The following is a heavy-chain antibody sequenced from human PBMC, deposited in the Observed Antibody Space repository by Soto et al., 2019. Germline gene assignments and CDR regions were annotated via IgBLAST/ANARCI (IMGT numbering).Heavy chain of an antibody. V-gene: IGHV3-23*01. D-gene: IGHD2-2*01. CDR2: IGESGTPT. CDR1: GFTFSSYA. J-gene: IGHJ6*02. CDR3: ARYIPGVRYYGMDV. Sequence: VQLLESGGGLVQPGGSLRLSCAASGFTFSSYAMKWVRQAPGKGLEWVSLIGESGTPTYYADSVKGRFTISRDNSGNTLLLEMYSLRAEDTAVYYCARYIPGVRYYGMDVWGQGTTVTVSS.